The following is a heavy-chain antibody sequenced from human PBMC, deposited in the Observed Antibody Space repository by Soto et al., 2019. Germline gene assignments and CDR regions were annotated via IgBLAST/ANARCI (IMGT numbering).Heavy chain of an antibody. V-gene: IGHV3-53*01. J-gene: IGHJ6*02. CDR1: GFTVSSNY. Sequence: GGSLRLSCAASGFTVSSNYMSWVRQAPGKGLEWVSVIYSGGSTYYADSVKGRFTISRDNSKNTLYLQMNSLRAEDTAVYYCARDRYSGYDYYYFGMDVWGQGTTVTVSS. D-gene: IGHD5-12*01. CDR2: IYSGGST. CDR3: ARDRYSGYDYYYFGMDV.